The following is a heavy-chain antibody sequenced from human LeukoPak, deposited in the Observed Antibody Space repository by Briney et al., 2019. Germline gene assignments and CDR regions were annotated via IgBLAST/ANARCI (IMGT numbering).Heavy chain of an antibody. J-gene: IGHJ6*02. Sequence: SETLSLTCTVSGGSISSSSYYWGWIRQPPGKGLEWIGSIYYSGSTYYNPSLKSRVTISVDTSKNQFSLKLSSVTAADTAVYYCAILENRYCSGGSCYHLNYYGMDVWGQGTTATVSS. V-gene: IGHV4-39*01. CDR1: GGSISSSSYY. CDR2: IYYSGST. CDR3: AILENRYCSGGSCYHLNYYGMDV. D-gene: IGHD2-15*01.